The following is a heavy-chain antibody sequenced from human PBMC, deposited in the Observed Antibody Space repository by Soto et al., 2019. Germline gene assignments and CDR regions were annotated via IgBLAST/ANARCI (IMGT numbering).Heavy chain of an antibody. CDR1: GFTFSSYG. Sequence: QVQLVESGGGVVQPGRSLRLSCAASGFTFSSYGMHWVRQAPGKGLEWVAVIWYDGSNKYYADSVKGRFTISRDNSKNTLYLQMNSLRAEDTAVYYCARDSRYRWKAAAVLEYWGQGTLVTVSS. CDR2: IWYDGSNK. J-gene: IGHJ4*02. CDR3: ARDSRYRWKAAAVLEY. D-gene: IGHD6-13*01. V-gene: IGHV3-33*01.